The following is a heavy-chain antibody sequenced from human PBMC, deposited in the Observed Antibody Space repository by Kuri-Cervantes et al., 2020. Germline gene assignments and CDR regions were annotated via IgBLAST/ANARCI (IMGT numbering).Heavy chain of an antibody. CDR1: GASISSGDYY. Sequence: SETLSLTCTVSGASISSGDYYWSWVRQPPGKGLEWIGYIHYSGPTYYNPSLKSRVTISVDTSKNQFSLKLSSVTAADTAVYYCASWDSSSWYRYFDYWGQGTLVTVSS. CDR3: ASWDSSSWYRYFDY. V-gene: IGHV4-30-4*08. CDR2: IHYSGPT. J-gene: IGHJ4*02. D-gene: IGHD6-13*01.